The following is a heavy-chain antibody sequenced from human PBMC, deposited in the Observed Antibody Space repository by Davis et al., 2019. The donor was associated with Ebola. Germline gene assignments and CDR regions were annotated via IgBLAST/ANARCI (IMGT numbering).Heavy chain of an antibody. D-gene: IGHD6-13*01. Sequence: GESLKISCAASGFTFSSYSMNWVRQAPGKGLEWVSSISSSSSYIYYADSVKGRFTISRDNAKNSLYLQMNSLRAEDTAVYYCAREAAGWAFDYWGQGTLVTVSS. J-gene: IGHJ4*02. V-gene: IGHV3-21*01. CDR3: AREAAGWAFDY. CDR2: ISSSSSYI. CDR1: GFTFSSYS.